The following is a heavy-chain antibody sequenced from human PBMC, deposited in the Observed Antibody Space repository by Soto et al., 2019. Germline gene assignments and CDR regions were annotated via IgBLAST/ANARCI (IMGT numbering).Heavy chain of an antibody. V-gene: IGHV3-13*04. CDR3: ARGRGADFDY. D-gene: IGHD1-26*01. CDR1: GFTLSSYD. J-gene: IGHJ4*02. Sequence: EVQLVESGGGWVQPGGSLRLSCAASGFTLSSYDMHWVRQATGKGLEWVSGIGTAGDTYYPGSVKGRFTISRENAKNSLYLQMNSLRAGDTAVYYCARGRGADFDYWGQGTLVTVSS. CDR2: IGTAGDT.